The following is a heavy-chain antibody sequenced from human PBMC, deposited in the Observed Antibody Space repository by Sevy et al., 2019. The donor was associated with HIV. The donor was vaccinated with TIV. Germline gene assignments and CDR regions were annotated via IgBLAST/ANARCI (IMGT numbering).Heavy chain of an antibody. V-gene: IGHV3-30*02. CDR1: GFTFSYFG. J-gene: IGHJ4*02. D-gene: IGHD6-13*01. CDR3: AKNTASAGTGGFDY. Sequence: GGSLRLSCTASGFTFSYFGMHWVRQAPGKGLEWVAFIGYDATDNYYADSVKGRFVISRDNSKNTLFLQMNSLRPEDTAIYYCAKNTASAGTGGFDYWGQGALVTVSS. CDR2: IGYDATDN.